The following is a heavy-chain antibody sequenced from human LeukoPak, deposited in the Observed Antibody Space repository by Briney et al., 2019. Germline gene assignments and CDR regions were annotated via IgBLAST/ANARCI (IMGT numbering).Heavy chain of an antibody. J-gene: IGHJ4*02. D-gene: IGHD1-26*01. CDR3: ARGPEWELLLDY. V-gene: IGHV3-33*01. CDR2: IWYDGSNK. CDR1: GFTFSSYG. Sequence: PGGALRLSCAASGFTFSSYGMHWVRQAPGKGLEWVAVIWYDGSNKYYADSVKGRFTISRDNSKNTLYLQMNSLRAEDTAVYYCARGPEWELLLDYWGQGTLVTVSS.